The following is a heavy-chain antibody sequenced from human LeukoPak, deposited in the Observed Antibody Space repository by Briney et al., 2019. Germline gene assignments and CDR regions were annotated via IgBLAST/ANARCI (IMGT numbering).Heavy chain of an antibody. CDR3: ARHKWELGTDWFDP. Sequence: PWEPVSLLCTVSGRSLSSRSYYWAWIRQPPGTGLEWIGSIYYSGSTSYNPSLKSRVTISVDTSKNQFSLKLSSVTAADTAVYYCARHKWELGTDWFDPWGQGTLVTVSS. CDR1: GRSLSSRSYY. J-gene: IGHJ5*02. CDR2: IYYSGST. D-gene: IGHD1-26*01. V-gene: IGHV4-39*01.